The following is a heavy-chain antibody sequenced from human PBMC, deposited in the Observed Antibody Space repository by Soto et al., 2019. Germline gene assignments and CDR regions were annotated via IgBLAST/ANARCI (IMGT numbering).Heavy chain of an antibody. CDR3: AREFRDGYNRITDY. V-gene: IGHV4-61*03. CDR1: GDSVSSTNYY. Sequence: ETLSLTCTVSGDSVSSTNYYWSWIRQPPGKGLEWIGFIYYSGSTNYSPSLKSRVTMSVDTSKNHFFLKLSSVTAADTAVYYCAREFRDGYNRITDYWGQGTLVTVSS. D-gene: IGHD5-12*01. J-gene: IGHJ4*02. CDR2: IYYSGST.